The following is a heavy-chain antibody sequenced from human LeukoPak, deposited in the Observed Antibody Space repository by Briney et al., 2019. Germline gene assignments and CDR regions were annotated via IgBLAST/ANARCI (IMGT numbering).Heavy chain of an antibody. Sequence: GWSLRLSCAASGFTFSSYSMNWVRQAPGKGLEWVSSISSSSTYIYYADSVKGRFTISRDNAKNSLYLQMNSLRAEDTAVYYCANMRSGYHSDYWGQGTLVTVSS. D-gene: IGHD3-22*01. CDR1: GFTFSSYS. CDR3: ANMRSGYHSDY. CDR2: ISSSSTYI. V-gene: IGHV3-21*01. J-gene: IGHJ4*02.